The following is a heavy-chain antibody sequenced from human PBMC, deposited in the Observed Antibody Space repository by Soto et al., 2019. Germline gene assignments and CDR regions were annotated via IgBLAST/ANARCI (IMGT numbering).Heavy chain of an antibody. J-gene: IGHJ4*02. CDR2: IYYSGTT. CDR1: GGSISSSSYY. D-gene: IGHD3-16*01. V-gene: IGHV4-39*02. CDR3: AREAGGYFDY. Sequence: QLQLQESGPGLVKPSETLSLTCTVSGGSISSSSYYWGWIRQPPGKGLEWIGSIYYSGTTYYNPSLKSRATIFVDTSKSQFSLKLSSVTAADTAVYYCAREAGGYFDYWGQGTLVTVSS.